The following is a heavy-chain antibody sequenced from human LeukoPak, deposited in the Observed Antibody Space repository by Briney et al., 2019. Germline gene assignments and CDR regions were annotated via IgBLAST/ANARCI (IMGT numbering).Heavy chain of an antibody. CDR3: ARDSLELHFDY. J-gene: IGHJ4*02. D-gene: IGHD1-7*01. CDR1: GYTFTGYY. V-gene: IGHV1-2*02. CDR2: INPNSGGT. Sequence: ASVKVSCKASGYTFTGYYMHWVRQAPGQGLEWMGWINPNSGGTNYAQKFQGGVTMTRHTSISTAYMELSRLRSDDTAVYYCARDSLELHFDYWGQGTLVTVSS.